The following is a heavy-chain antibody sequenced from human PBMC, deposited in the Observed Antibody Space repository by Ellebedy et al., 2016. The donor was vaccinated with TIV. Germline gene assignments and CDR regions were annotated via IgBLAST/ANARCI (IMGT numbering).Heavy chain of an antibody. CDR2: ISHTGGT. D-gene: IGHD6-13*01. V-gene: IGHV4-34*01. CDR3: AREATAGTSWLDP. CDR1: GGSFSGHY. J-gene: IGHJ5*02. Sequence: SETLSLTXAVFGGSFSGHYWSWIRQPPGEGLEWIGEISHTGGTNYNPSLKSRVTISLDMSKNQFSLKLSAVTAADTAVYYCAREATAGTSWLDPWGQGTLVTVSS.